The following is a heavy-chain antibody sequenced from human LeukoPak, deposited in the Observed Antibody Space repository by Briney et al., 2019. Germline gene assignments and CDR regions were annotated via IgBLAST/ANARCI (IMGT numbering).Heavy chain of an antibody. Sequence: SSVKVSCKASGGTFSSYASSWVRQAPGQGHEWMGGIIPIFGTANYAQKFQGRVTITAGESTSTAYMELSSLRSEDTAVYYCARAGVAARLTPFDYRGQGTLVTVSS. CDR1: GGTFSSYA. V-gene: IGHV1-69*01. D-gene: IGHD6-6*01. CDR3: ARAGVAARLTPFDY. J-gene: IGHJ4*02. CDR2: IIPIFGTA.